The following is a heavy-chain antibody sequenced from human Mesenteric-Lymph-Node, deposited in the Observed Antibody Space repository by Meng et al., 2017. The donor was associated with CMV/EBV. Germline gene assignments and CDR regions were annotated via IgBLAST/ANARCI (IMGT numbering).Heavy chain of an antibody. J-gene: IGHJ4*02. V-gene: IGHV3-49*04. CDR3: TRDGGGVGATWRYYFDY. Sequence: SLKISCAASGFIFSDYAMSWVRQAPGKGLEWVGFIRSKAYGGTTEYAASVKGRFTTSRDDSKSIAYLQMNSLKTEDTAVYYCTRDGGGVGATWRYYFDYWGQGTLVTVSS. CDR1: GFIFSDYA. CDR2: IRSKAYGGTT. D-gene: IGHD1-26*01.